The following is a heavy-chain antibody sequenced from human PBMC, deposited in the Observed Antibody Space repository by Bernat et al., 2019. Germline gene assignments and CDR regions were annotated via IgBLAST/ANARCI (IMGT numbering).Heavy chain of an antibody. D-gene: IGHD5-12*01. Sequence: QVQLVESGGGVVQPGGSLRLSCAASGFTFSSYGMHWVRQAPGKGLEWVAVISYDGSNKYYADSVKGRFTITRDNSKNTLYLQMNSLRAEDTAVYYCAKDLERWLRTFNFFDPWGQGTLVTVSS. J-gene: IGHJ5*02. CDR3: AKDLERWLRTFNFFDP. CDR1: GFTFSSYG. CDR2: ISYDGSNK. V-gene: IGHV3-30*18.